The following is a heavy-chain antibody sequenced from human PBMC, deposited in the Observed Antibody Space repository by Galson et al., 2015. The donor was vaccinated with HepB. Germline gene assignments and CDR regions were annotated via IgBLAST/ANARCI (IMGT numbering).Heavy chain of an antibody. CDR1: GFTFDDYT. D-gene: IGHD5-18*01. V-gene: IGHV3-43*01. CDR2: ISWDGGST. J-gene: IGHJ6*02. CDR3: AKDMGIQLWPSYYYYGMDV. Sequence: SLRLSCAASGFTFDDYTMHWVRQAPGKGLEWVSLISWDGGSTYYADSVKGRFTISRDNSKNSLYLQMNSLRTEDTALYYCAKDMGIQLWPSYYYYGMDVWGQGTTVTVSS.